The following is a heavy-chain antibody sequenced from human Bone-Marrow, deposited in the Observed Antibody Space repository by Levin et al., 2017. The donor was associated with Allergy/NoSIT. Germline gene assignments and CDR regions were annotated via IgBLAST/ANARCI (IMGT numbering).Heavy chain of an antibody. J-gene: IGHJ5*02. CDR1: GFSFSSYE. Sequence: GESLKISCAASGFSFSSYEMNRVRQAPGKGLEWVPYISSRNTTIYYADSVKGRFTILRDNAENLSYLQMNRLRAEDTAVYYDARDDTSLGLLSGWFDAWGQGTLVTVSS. CDR2: ISSRNTTI. D-gene: IGHD5-18*01. CDR3: ARDDTSLGLLSGWFDA. V-gene: IGHV3-48*03.